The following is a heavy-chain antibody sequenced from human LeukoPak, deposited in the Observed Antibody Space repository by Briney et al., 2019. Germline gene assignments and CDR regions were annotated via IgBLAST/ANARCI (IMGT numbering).Heavy chain of an antibody. D-gene: IGHD1-7*01. J-gene: IGHJ3*02. CDR2: IYPSGST. CDR1: GGSISSYY. Sequence: PSETLSLTCTVSGGSISSYYWSWIRQPARRGLEWIVRIYPSGSTNYNPSLQSRVTMSVDTSKNQFSLKLSSVTAADTAVYYCARGHNWNYAAFDIWGQGTMVTVSS. V-gene: IGHV4-4*07. CDR3: ARGHNWNYAAFDI.